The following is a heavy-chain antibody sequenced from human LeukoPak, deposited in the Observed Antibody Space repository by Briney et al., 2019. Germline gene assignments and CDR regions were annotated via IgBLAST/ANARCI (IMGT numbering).Heavy chain of an antibody. D-gene: IGHD1-26*01. CDR2: IYYSGST. J-gene: IGHJ5*02. CDR3: ARSGSWFDP. V-gene: IGHV4-31*03. CDR1: GGSISSSSYY. Sequence: PSETLSLICTISGGSISSSSYYWSWIRQHPGKGLEWIGYIYYSGSTYYNPSLKSRVTISVDTSKNQFSLKLSSVTAADTAVYYCARSGSWFDPWGQGTLVTVSS.